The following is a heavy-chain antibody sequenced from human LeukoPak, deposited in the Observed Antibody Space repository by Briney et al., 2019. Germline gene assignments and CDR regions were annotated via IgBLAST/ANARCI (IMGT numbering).Heavy chain of an antibody. CDR3: ARTYSGYDYYFDY. D-gene: IGHD5-12*01. Sequence: RRASVKVSCKASGYTFTSYAMHWVRQAPGQRLEWMGWINAGNGNTRYSQNLQGRVTFTRDTSASTAYMELSSLRSEDTAVYYCARTYSGYDYYFDYWGQGTLVTVSS. V-gene: IGHV1-3*01. CDR2: INAGNGNT. CDR1: GYTFTSYA. J-gene: IGHJ4*02.